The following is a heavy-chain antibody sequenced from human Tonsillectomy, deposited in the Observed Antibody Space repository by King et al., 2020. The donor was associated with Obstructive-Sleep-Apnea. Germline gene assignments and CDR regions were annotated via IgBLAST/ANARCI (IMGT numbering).Heavy chain of an antibody. Sequence: LQLQESGPGLVKPSETLSLTCTVSGGSISSYYWSWIRQPPGKGLEWIGYIYYSGSTNYNPSLKSRGTISVDTSKNQYSLKLSSVTAADTAVYYCARHAYSSSWSYYYYGMDVWGQGTTVTVSS. D-gene: IGHD6-13*01. CDR3: ARHAYSSSWSYYYYGMDV. V-gene: IGHV4-59*08. CDR2: IYYSGST. J-gene: IGHJ6*02. CDR1: GGSISSYY.